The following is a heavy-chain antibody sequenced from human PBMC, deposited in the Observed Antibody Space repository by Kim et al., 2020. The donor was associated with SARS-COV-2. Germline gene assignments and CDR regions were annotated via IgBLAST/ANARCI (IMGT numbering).Heavy chain of an antibody. CDR1: GGSFSGYY. J-gene: IGHJ4*02. Sequence: SETLSLTCAVYGGSFSGYYWSWIRQPPGKGLEWIGEINHSGSTNYNPSLKSRVTISVDTSKNQFSLKLSSGTAADTAVYYCARAGGNLVRGVSLYYFDYWGQGTLVTVSS. V-gene: IGHV4-34*01. D-gene: IGHD3-10*01. CDR3: ARAGGNLVRGVSLYYFDY. CDR2: INHSGST.